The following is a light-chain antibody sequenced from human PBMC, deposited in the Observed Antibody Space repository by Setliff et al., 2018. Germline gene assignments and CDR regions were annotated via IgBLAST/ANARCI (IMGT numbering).Light chain of an antibody. CDR3: SSYTNSRTVI. CDR1: NSDVGAYNY. Sequence: QSALAQPASVSGSPGQSITISCTGTNSDVGAYNYVSWYQRHPGEAPKLLLYDVSNRPSGISHRFSGSKSGSTASLTISGLQAEDEADYFCSSYTNSRTVIFGGGTTVTV. J-gene: IGLJ2*01. V-gene: IGLV2-14*03. CDR2: DVS.